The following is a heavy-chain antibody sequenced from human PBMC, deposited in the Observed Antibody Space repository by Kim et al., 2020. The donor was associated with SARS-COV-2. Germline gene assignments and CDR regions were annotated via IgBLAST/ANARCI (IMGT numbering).Heavy chain of an antibody. J-gene: IGHJ4*02. D-gene: IGHD2-2*01. Sequence: SLKSRVTISVDTSKNQFSLKLSSVTAADTAVYYCARYGYCSSTSCYAFDYWGQGTLVTVSS. CDR3: ARYGYCSSTSCYAFDY. V-gene: IGHV4-59*01.